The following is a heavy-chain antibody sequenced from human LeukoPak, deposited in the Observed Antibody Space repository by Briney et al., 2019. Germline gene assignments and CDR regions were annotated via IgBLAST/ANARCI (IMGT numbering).Heavy chain of an antibody. D-gene: IGHD2-15*01. CDR1: GFTFDDYA. CDR2: ISWNSGSI. V-gene: IGHV3-9*01. CDR3: ARWRYCSGGSCDPKTKYYFDY. J-gene: IGHJ4*02. Sequence: GGSLRLSCAASGFTFDDYAMHWVRQAPGKGLEWVSGISWNSGSIGYADSVKGRFTISRDNAKNSLYLQMNSLRAEDTALYYCARWRYCSGGSCDPKTKYYFDYWGQGTLVTVSS.